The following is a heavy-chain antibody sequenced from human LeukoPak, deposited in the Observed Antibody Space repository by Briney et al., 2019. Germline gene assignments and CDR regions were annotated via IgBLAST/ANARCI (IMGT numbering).Heavy chain of an antibody. J-gene: IGHJ4*02. CDR2: IYKSGST. CDR1: GGSISTYY. Sequence: SETLSLTCSVSGGSISTYYWSWIRQPPGKGLEWIGYIYKSGSTNYNPSLKSRVTISVDTSKNQFSLKLSSVTAADTAVYYCARAAIVVVANYYFDSWGQGTLVAVSS. CDR3: ARAAIVVVANYYFDS. V-gene: IGHV4-59*01. D-gene: IGHD2-15*01.